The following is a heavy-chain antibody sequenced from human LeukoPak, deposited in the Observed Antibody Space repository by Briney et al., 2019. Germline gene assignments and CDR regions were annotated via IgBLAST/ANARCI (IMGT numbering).Heavy chain of an antibody. D-gene: IGHD6-13*01. J-gene: IGHJ6*02. V-gene: IGHV3-48*03. CDR2: ISSSGSTI. CDR3: AREGIAAAYDEPYYYYYGMDV. Sequence: GGSLRLSCAASGFTFSSYEMNWVRQAPGKGREWVSYISSSGSTIYYADSVKGRFTISRDNAKNSLYLQMNSLRAEDTAVYYCAREGIAAAYDEPYYYYYGMDVWGQGTTVTVSS. CDR1: GFTFSSYE.